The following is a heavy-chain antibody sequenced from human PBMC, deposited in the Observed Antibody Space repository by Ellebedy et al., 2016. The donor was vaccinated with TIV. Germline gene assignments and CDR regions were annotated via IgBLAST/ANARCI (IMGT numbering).Heavy chain of an antibody. V-gene: IGHV3-48*02. D-gene: IGHD6-13*01. Sequence: GESLKISCAASGFTLSSYSMNWVRQAPGKGLEWVSYISSRSSTIYYADSVKGRFTISRDNAKNSLYLQMNSLRDEDTAVYYCARVGLGYSSSWYYYGMDVWGQGTTVTVSS. CDR2: ISSRSSTI. CDR3: ARVGLGYSSSWYYYGMDV. CDR1: GFTLSSYS. J-gene: IGHJ6*02.